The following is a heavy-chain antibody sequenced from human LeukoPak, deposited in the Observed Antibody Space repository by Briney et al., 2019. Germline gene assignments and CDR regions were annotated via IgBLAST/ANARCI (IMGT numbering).Heavy chain of an antibody. CDR2: INHSGST. D-gene: IGHD2-2*01. J-gene: IGHJ5*02. CDR1: GGSFSGYY. Sequence: SETLSLTCAVYGGSFSGYYWSWIRQPPGKGLEWIGEINHSGSTNYNPSLKSRVTISVDTSKNQFSLKLSSVTAADTAVYYCARRVSSTSGGWFDPWGQGTLVTVSS. V-gene: IGHV4-34*01. CDR3: ARRVSSTSGGWFDP.